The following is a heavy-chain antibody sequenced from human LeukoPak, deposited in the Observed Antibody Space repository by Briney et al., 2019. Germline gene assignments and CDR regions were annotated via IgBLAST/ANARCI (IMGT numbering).Heavy chain of an antibody. CDR1: GFTFSSYA. CDR2: ISGSGGRT. CDR3: AKAEGSAGYYSDSTGYYKLDY. D-gene: IGHD3-22*01. J-gene: IGHJ4*02. V-gene: IGHV3-23*01. Sequence: PGGSLRVSCAASGFTFSSYAMSWVRQAPGKGLEWVSGISGSGGRTNYADSVKGRFTISRDNSKNSLYLQMNSLRAEDTAVYYCAKAEGSAGYYSDSTGYYKLDYWGQGTLVTVSS.